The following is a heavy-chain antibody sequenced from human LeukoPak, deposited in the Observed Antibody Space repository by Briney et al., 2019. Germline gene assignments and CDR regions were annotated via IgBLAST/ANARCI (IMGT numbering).Heavy chain of an antibody. CDR1: GDSMSSYY. CDR2: IYYSGST. CDR3: ARQSSGARLNV. Sequence: SETLSLTCTVSGDSMSSYYWSWIRQPPGKGLEWIGHIYYSGSTDYNPSLKSRLTISVDTSKNQFSLQLSSVTAADTAVYFCARQSSGARLNVWGQGTTVTVSS. V-gene: IGHV4-59*08. D-gene: IGHD6-25*01. J-gene: IGHJ6*02.